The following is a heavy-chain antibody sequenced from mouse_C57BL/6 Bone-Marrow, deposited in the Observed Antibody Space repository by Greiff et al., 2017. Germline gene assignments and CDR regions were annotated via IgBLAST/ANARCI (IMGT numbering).Heavy chain of an antibody. D-gene: IGHD1-1*01. CDR1: GYTFTSYG. V-gene: IGHV1-81*01. J-gene: IGHJ2*01. CDR3: ARAPLYYYGLY. CDR2: IYPRSGNT. Sequence: QVQLQQSGAELARPGASVKLSCKASGYTFTSYGISWVKQRTGQGLEWIGEIYPRSGNTYYNEKFKGKAILTADKSSSTAYMELRSLTSEDSAVYFCARAPLYYYGLYWGQGTTLTVSS.